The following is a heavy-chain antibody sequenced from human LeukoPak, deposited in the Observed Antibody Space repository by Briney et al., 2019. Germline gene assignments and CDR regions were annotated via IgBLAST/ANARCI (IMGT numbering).Heavy chain of an antibody. CDR2: IYYSGSS. CDR3: ARVPRSHYYYYYMDV. CDR1: GGSISGYH. V-gene: IGHV4-59*01. Sequence: SETLSLTCNVSGGSISGYHWSWIRQPPRKGLEWLGYIYYSGSSNYNPSLKSRVTISADTSKNQFSLKLSSVTAADTAVYYCARVPRSHYYYYYMDVWGKGTTVTVSS. J-gene: IGHJ6*03.